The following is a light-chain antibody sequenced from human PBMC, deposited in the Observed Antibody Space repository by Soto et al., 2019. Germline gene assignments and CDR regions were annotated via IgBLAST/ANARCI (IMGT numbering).Light chain of an antibody. CDR2: GAS. CDR3: QQYGSSPRT. J-gene: IGKJ1*01. V-gene: IGKV3-20*01. CDR1: QSVSSSS. Sequence: IVFTQSPLTLSLSPGDRATLFCRAIQSVSSSSLAWYQQKPGQAPRLLMYGASSRATGIPDRFSGSGSGTDFTLTIRTLEPEDFAVYYCQQYGSSPRTFGQGTKVDIK.